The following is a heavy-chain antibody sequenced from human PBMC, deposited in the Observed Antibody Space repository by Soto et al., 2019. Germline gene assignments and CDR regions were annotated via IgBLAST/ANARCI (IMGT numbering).Heavy chain of an antibody. V-gene: IGHV3-74*01. CDR2: MNTEGSRT. D-gene: IGHD5-18*01. CDR3: ARGNGDQYDGHGYLGRH. J-gene: IGHJ4*02. Sequence: EVQLVESGGGLVQPGGSLRLSCAASGFTFSIYWMHWVRQVPGKGLEWVSRMNTEGSRTSYADSARGRFVISKVDAKSTVYRQMNNLRAEDTAVYYWARGNGDQYDGHGYLGRHWGQGDLVTVSS. CDR1: GFTFSIYW.